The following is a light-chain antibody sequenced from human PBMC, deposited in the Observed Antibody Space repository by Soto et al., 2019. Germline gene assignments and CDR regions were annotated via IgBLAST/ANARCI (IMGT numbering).Light chain of an antibody. CDR1: SSDVGGYNC. CDR2: EVR. J-gene: IGLJ2*01. CDR3: SSCTSSTTRV. Sequence: QSVLTQPASVSGSPGQSITISCTGTSSDVGGYNCVSWYQQHPGKAPKLMIYEVRNRPSGVSNRLSGSKSGNTASLTISGLQAEDEADYYCSSCTSSTTRVFGGGTKLTVL. V-gene: IGLV2-14*01.